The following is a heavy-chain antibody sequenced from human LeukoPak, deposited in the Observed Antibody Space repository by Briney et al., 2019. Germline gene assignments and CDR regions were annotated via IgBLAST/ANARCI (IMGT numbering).Heavy chain of an antibody. D-gene: IGHD2-15*01. CDR1: GFTFSSYA. J-gene: IGHJ4*02. V-gene: IGHV3-23*01. CDR2: ISGSGGST. Sequence: GGSLRLSCAASGFTFSSYAMSWVRQAPGKGLEWVSAISGSGGSTYYADSVKGRFTISRDNSKNTLYLQMNSLRAEDTAVYYCAASLGVVVVAATSFDYWGQGTLVTVSS. CDR3: AASLGVVVVAATSFDY.